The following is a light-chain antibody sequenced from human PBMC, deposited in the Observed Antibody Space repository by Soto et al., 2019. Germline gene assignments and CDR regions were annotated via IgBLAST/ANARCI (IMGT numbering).Light chain of an antibody. V-gene: IGKV1-8*01. CDR2: AAS. CDR1: QGISSY. CDR3: QQYYSYPQT. Sequence: AIRMTQSPSPFSASTGDRVTITCRASQGISSYLAWYQQKPGKAPKLLIYAASTLQSGVPSRFSGSGSGTDFTLTISCLQSEDFATYYCQQYYSYPQTFGPGTKADIK. J-gene: IGKJ3*01.